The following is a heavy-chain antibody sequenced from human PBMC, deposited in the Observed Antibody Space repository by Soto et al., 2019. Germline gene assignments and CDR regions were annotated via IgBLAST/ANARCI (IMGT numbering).Heavy chain of an antibody. V-gene: IGHV3-53*01. CDR1: GLTISGKKY. Sequence: PGGSVRLSCAAFGLTISGKKYVAWVRQAPGKGLEWVSALYDVDGSFYADSVKGRFTTSSDSSKTTVYLQMNDLRPDDTAVYYCATWHEREHAYDVWGQGTTVTVSS. J-gene: IGHJ3*01. CDR3: ATWHEREHAYDV. D-gene: IGHD1-1*01. CDR2: LYDVDGS.